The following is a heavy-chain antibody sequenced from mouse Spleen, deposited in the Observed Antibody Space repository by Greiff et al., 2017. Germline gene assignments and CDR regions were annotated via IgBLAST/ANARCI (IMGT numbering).Heavy chain of an antibody. J-gene: IGHJ3*01. CDR2: IDPENGDT. Sequence: VQLQQPGAELVKPGASVKVSCKASGYTFTSYWMHWVKQRPEQGLEWIGWIDPENGDTEYASKFQGKATITADTSSNTAYLQLSSLTSEDTAVYYCTTGAYGYDGWFAYWGQGTLVTVSA. D-gene: IGHD2-2*01. CDR3: TTGAYGYDGWFAY. CDR1: GYTFTSYW. V-gene: IGHV14-4*01.